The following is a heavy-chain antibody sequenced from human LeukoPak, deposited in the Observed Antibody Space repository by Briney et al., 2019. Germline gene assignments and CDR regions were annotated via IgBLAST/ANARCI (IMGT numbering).Heavy chain of an antibody. J-gene: IGHJ4*02. CDR1: GFTFSRCA. V-gene: IGHV3-23*01. D-gene: IGHD3-22*01. CDR2: ISGSGSRT. CDR3: LKAAKYFDSGSYLIPFDS. Sequence: PGGSLRLSCAASGFTFSRCAMGWVRQTPGKGLEWVAGISGSGSRTYYADAVKGRFNISRDNSKNTLYLQINSLRAEDTAVYYCLKAAKYFDSGSYLIPFDSWGQGTLVTVSS.